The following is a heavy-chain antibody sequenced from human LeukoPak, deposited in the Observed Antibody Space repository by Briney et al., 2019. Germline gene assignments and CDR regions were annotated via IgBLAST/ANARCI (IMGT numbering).Heavy chain of an antibody. D-gene: IGHD1/OR15-1a*01. Sequence: SETLSLTCTVSGGSISSNYWSWIRQPPGKGLEWIGYIYYSGSTNYNPSLKSRVILSVDTSKNQFSLRLNSVTAADTAVYYCAGHNNGGDWFDPWGQGTLVTVSS. CDR2: IYYSGST. CDR1: GGSISSNY. J-gene: IGHJ5*02. CDR3: AGHNNGGDWFDP. V-gene: IGHV4-59*08.